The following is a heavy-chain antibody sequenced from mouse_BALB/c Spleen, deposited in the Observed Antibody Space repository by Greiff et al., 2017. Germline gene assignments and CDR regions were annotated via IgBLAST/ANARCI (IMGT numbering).Heavy chain of an antibody. V-gene: IGHV5-6-5*01. CDR2: ISSGGST. CDR3: ARGRFTTVYYAMDY. CDR1: GFTFSSYA. Sequence: EVQRVESGGGLVKPGGSLKLSCAASGFTFSSYAMSWVRQTPEKRLEWVASISSGGSTYYPDSVKGRFTISRDNARNILYLQMSSLRSEDTAMYYCARGRFTTVYYAMDYWGQGTSVTVSS. D-gene: IGHD1-1*01. J-gene: IGHJ4*01.